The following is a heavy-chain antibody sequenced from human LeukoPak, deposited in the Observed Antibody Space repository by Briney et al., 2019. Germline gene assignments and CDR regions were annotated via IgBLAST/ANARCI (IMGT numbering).Heavy chain of an antibody. CDR2: ISSSSSYI. D-gene: IGHD2-21*02. V-gene: IGHV3-21*01. CDR1: GFTFSSYS. Sequence: GGSLRLSCAASGFTFSSYSMNWVRQAPGKGLEWVSSISSSSSYIYYADSVKGRFTISRDNAKNSLYLQMNSLRAEDTAVYYRARRDPNSDGSDLFDYWGQGTLVTVSS. CDR3: ARRDPNSDGSDLFDY. J-gene: IGHJ4*02.